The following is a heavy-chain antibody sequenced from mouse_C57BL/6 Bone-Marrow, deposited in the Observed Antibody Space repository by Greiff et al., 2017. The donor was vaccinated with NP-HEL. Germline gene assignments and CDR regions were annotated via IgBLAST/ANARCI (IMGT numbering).Heavy chain of an antibody. D-gene: IGHD1-1*01. CDR2: IRLKSDNYAT. CDR1: GFTFSNYW. CDR3: TGHPSSPFAY. J-gene: IGHJ3*01. V-gene: IGHV6-3*01. Sequence: EVKLQESGGGLVQPGGSMKLSCVASGFTFSNYWMNWVRQSPEKGLEWVAQIRLKSDNYATHYAESVKGRFTISRDDSKSSVYLQMNNLRAEDTGIYYCTGHPSSPFAYWGQGTLVTVSA.